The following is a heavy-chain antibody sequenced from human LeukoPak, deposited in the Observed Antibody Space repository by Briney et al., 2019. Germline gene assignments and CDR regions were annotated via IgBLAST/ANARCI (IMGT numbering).Heavy chain of an antibody. J-gene: IGHJ4*02. Sequence: PSETLSLTCTVSGGSISSSNYYWAWIRQPPGKGLEWNGSIYYSGSTYYNPSLKSRVTISVDTSENQFSLKLTSVTAADTAVYLCSSEYSGSSKRGWGQGTLVTVSS. CDR3: SSEYSGSSKRG. CDR1: GGSISSSNYY. V-gene: IGHV4-39*01. CDR2: IYYSGST. D-gene: IGHD6-6*01.